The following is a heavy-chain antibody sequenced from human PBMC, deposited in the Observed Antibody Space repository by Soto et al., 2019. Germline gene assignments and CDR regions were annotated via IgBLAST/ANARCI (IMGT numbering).Heavy chain of an antibody. V-gene: IGHV4-31*03. CDR1: GGSISSGGYY. D-gene: IGHD4-4*01. CDR3: ARDLGNDYSNYGNDAFDI. Sequence: PSETLSLTCTVSGGSISSGGYYWSWIRQHPGKGLEWIGYIYYSGSTYYNPSLKSRVTISVDTSKNQFSLKLSSVTAADTAVYYCARDLGNDYSNYGNDAFDIWGQGTMVTVSS. J-gene: IGHJ3*02. CDR2: IYYSGST.